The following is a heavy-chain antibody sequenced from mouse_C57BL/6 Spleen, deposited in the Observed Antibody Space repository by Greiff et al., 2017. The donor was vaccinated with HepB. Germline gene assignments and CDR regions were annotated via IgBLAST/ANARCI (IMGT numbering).Heavy chain of an antibody. CDR3: TPLITTVVVDY. D-gene: IGHD1-1*01. V-gene: IGHV14-4*01. J-gene: IGHJ2*01. CDR1: GFNIKDDY. CDR2: IDPENGDT. Sequence: EVQVVESGAELVRPGASVKLSCTASGFNIKDDYMHWVKQRPEQGLEWIGWIDPENGDTEYASKFQGKATITADTSSNTAYLQLSSLTSEDTAVYYCTPLITTVVVDYWGQGTTLTVSS.